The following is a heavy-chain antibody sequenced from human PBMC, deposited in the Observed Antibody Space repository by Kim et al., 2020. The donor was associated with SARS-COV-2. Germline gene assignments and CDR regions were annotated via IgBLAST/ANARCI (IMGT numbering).Heavy chain of an antibody. CDR2: LKGRGDGS. D-gene: IGHD7-27*01. V-gene: IGHV3-23*01. J-gene: IGHJ3*02. Sequence: GGSLRLSCAASGFTFSNSAMGWVRQAPGKGLEWVSTLKGRGDGSYYADSVRGRFTISGDNSKITLYLQMNSLRAEDTAMYYCAKALGSLDPFEIWGQGTMVTVSS. CDR3: AKALGSLDPFEI. CDR1: GFTFSNSA.